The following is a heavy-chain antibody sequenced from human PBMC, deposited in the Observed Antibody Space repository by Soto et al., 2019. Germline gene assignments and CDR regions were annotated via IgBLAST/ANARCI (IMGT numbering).Heavy chain of an antibody. Sequence: PGGSLRLSCAASGFTFSSYGMHWVRQAPGKGLEWVAVISYDGSNKYYADSVKGRFTISRDNSKNTLYLQMNSLRAEDTAVYYCAKDTLRWGPWPMDVWGKGTTVTVSS. J-gene: IGHJ6*03. CDR1: GFTFSSYG. D-gene: IGHD4-17*01. CDR3: AKDTLRWGPWPMDV. V-gene: IGHV3-30*18. CDR2: ISYDGSNK.